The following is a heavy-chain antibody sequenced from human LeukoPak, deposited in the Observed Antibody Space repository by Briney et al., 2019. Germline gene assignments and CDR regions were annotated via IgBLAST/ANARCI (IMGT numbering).Heavy chain of an antibody. CDR2: IWYDGSNK. J-gene: IGHJ3*02. D-gene: IGHD6-13*01. CDR3: ARGAGTPDAFGI. Sequence: GGSLRLSCAASGFTFSSYGMYWVRQAPGKGLEWVAVIWYDGSNKYYADSVRGRFTISRDNSKNTLYLQMNSLRAEDTAVYYCARGAGTPDAFGIWGQGTMVTVSS. CDR1: GFTFSSYG. V-gene: IGHV3-33*07.